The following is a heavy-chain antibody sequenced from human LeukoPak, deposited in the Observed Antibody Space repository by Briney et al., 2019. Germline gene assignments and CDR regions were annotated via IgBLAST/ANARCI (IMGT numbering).Heavy chain of an antibody. CDR1: GGTFISYA. J-gene: IGHJ4*02. D-gene: IGHD1-7*01. CDR3: ATSAGTTLGIYTIDY. V-gene: IGHV1-69*13. CDR2: IIPIFGTA. Sequence: GASVKVSCKASGGTFISYAISWVRQAPGQGLEWMGGIIPIFGTANYAQKFQGRVTITADESTSTAYMELSSLRSEDTAVYYCATSAGTTLGIYTIDYWGQGTLVTVSS.